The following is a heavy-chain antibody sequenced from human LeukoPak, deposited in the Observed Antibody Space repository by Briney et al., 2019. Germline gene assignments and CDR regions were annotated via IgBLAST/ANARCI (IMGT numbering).Heavy chain of an antibody. CDR2: IRSKANSYAT. CDR1: GFTFSGSA. D-gene: IGHD6-19*01. V-gene: IGHV3-73*01. CDR3: AKEGTRSHSQWAFDF. J-gene: IGHJ3*01. Sequence: GGSLRLSCAASGFTFSGSAMHWVRQASGKGLEWVGRIRSKANSYATAYAASVKGRFTISRDDSKNTAYLQMNSLRVEDTAVYYCAKEGTRSHSQWAFDFWGQGTMVTVSS.